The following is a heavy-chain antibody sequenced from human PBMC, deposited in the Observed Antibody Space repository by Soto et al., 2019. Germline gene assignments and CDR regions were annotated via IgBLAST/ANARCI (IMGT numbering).Heavy chain of an antibody. J-gene: IGHJ6*03. CDR3: ARIGIHYDFWSGYPRSYYMDV. D-gene: IGHD3-3*01. V-gene: IGHV3-7*01. Sequence: PGGSLRLSCAASGFTFSSYWMSWVRQAPGKGLEWVANIKQDGSEKYYVDSVKGRFTISRDNAKNSLYLQMNSLRAEDTAVYYCARIGIHYDFWSGYPRSYYMDVWGKGSKVTVSS. CDR1: GFTFSSYW. CDR2: IKQDGSEK.